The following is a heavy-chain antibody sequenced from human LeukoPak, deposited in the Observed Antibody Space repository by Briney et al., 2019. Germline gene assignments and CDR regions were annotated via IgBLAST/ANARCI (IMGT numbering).Heavy chain of an antibody. J-gene: IGHJ3*02. CDR2: IYYSGST. D-gene: IGHD5-12*01. CDR3: ARVYGSGYDFRGAFDI. V-gene: IGHV4-59*01. Sequence: SETLSLTCTVSGGSISTYHWTWIRQPPGKGLEWIGYIYYSGSTNYNPSLKSRVTISVDTSKNQFSLRLSSVNAADTAVYYCARVYGSGYDFRGAFDIWGQGTMVTVSS. CDR1: GGSISTYH.